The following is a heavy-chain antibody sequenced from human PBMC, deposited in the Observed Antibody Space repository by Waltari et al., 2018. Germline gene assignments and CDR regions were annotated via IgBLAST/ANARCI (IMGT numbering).Heavy chain of an antibody. CDR2: SSPILGIA. CDR3: ARGDYYYGSGSYYNGGAFVY. Sequence: QVQLVQSGAEVKKPGSSVKVSCKASGGTFSSYAISWVRQAPGQGLEWMGGSSPILGIANYAQKFQGRVTITADESTSTAYMELSSLRSEDTAVYYCARGDYYYGSGSYYNGGAFVYWGQGTLVTVSS. J-gene: IGHJ4*02. V-gene: IGHV1-69*04. D-gene: IGHD3-10*01. CDR1: GGTFSSYA.